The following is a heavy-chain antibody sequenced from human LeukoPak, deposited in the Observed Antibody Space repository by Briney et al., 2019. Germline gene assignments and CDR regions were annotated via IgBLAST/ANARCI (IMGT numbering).Heavy chain of an antibody. D-gene: IGHD6-19*01. Sequence: GGSLRLSCAASGFTFSSYAMSWVRQAPGKGLEWVSAISGSGGSTYYADSVKGRFTISRDNSKNTLYLQMNSLRAEDTAVHYCAKLYSSGSTGLVWGQGTPVTVSS. CDR2: ISGSGGST. V-gene: IGHV3-23*01. CDR1: GFTFSSYA. CDR3: AKLYSSGSTGLV. J-gene: IGHJ4*02.